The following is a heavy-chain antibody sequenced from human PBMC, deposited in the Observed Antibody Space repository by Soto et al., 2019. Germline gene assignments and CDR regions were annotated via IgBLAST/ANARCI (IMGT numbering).Heavy chain of an antibody. CDR3: ARMQFGEYGLNWFDP. CDR1: GDSVSSSSW. D-gene: IGHD4-17*01. J-gene: IGHJ5*02. V-gene: IGHV4-4*02. CDR2: IYHSGSM. Sequence: QVQLQESGPTLVKPSGTLSLTCAVSGDSVSSSSWWTWVRQPPGKGLEWIGEIYHSGSMKYNPSLKSRVIMSVDKSKNQFSLNLTSLTAADTAVYFCARMQFGEYGLNWFDPWGQGTLVTVSS.